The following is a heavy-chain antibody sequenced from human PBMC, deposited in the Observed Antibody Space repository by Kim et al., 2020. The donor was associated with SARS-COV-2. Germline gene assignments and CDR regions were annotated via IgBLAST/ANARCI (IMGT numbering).Heavy chain of an antibody. J-gene: IGHJ4*02. Sequence: ASVKVSCKASGYTFTSYDINWVRQATGQGLEWMGWMNPNSGNTGYAQKFQGRVTMTRNTSISTAYMELSSLRSEDTAVYYCARARRAVGLRFLVWLANYFDYWGQGPLVTVSS. CDR3: ARARRAVGLRFLVWLANYFDY. D-gene: IGHD3-3*01. CDR1: GYTFTSYD. V-gene: IGHV1-8*01. CDR2: MNPNSGNT.